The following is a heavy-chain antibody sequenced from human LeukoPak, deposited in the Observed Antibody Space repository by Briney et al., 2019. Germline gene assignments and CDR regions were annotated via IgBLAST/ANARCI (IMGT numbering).Heavy chain of an antibody. CDR2: ISGSGGST. J-gene: IGHJ4*02. V-gene: IGHV3-23*01. D-gene: IGHD3-16*02. CDR3: AKGGDYDYVWGSYRLLDY. CDR1: GFTFSSYA. Sequence: PGGSLRLSCAASGFTFSSYAMSWVRQAPGKGLEWVSAISGSGGSTYYADSVKGRFTISRDNSKNTLYLQMNSLRAEDTAVYYCAKGGDYDYVWGSYRLLDYWGQGTLVTVSS.